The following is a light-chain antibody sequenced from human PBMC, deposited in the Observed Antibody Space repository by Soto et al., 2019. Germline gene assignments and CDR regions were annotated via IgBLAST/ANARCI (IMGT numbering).Light chain of an antibody. V-gene: IGKV3-20*01. CDR1: QSVSSSY. CDR2: GAS. J-gene: IGKJ2*01. CDR3: QQYGSSPH. Sequence: IVLTQSPGTLSLSPGERATLSCRASQSVSSSYLAWYQQKPGQAPRLLIYGASSRATGIPDRFSGSGSGTDFTLTISRLAPEDFAVYYCQQYGSSPHFGQGTKLEIK.